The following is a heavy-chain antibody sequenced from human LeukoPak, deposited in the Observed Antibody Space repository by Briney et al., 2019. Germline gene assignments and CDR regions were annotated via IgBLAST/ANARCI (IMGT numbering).Heavy chain of an antibody. D-gene: IGHD3-10*01. J-gene: IGHJ4*02. V-gene: IGHV4-34*01. CDR3: ASYGSGSYSAGYFDY. CDR1: GGSFSGYY. Sequence: SETLSLTCAVYGGSFSGYYWSWIRQPPGKGLEWIGEINHSGSTNYNPSLKSRVTISVDTSKNQFSLKLSSVTAADTAVYYCASYGSGSYSAGYFDYWGQGTLVTVSS. CDR2: INHSGST.